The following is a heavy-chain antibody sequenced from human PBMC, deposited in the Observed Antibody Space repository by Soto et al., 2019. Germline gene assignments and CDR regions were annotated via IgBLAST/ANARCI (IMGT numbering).Heavy chain of an antibody. CDR3: ARRYCSSASCPRNYYGMDV. Sequence: GESLKISCQGSGYNFASYWIRWVRQMPGKGLEWMGRIDPIDSYTNYSPSFQGHVTISADKSISTAYLQWSSLKASDTAMYYCARRYCSSASCPRNYYGMDVWGQGTTVTVSS. CDR2: IDPIDSYT. J-gene: IGHJ6*02. CDR1: GYNFASYW. D-gene: IGHD2-2*01. V-gene: IGHV5-10-1*01.